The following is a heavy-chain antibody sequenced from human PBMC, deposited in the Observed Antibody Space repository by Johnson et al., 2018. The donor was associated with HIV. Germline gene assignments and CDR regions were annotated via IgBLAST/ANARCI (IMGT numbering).Heavy chain of an antibody. Sequence: VQLVESGGGLVQSGGSLGLSCAATRFTFSIYWMAWVRQAPGKGLEWVANINQDGSENYYVDSVKGRFPISRDNAKNSLYLQVHSLRVEDTAVYYCARDVLGDGTYPPDAFDIWGQGTMVTVSS. CDR1: RFTFSIYW. CDR3: ARDVLGDGTYPPDAFDI. D-gene: IGHD2-8*02. J-gene: IGHJ3*02. V-gene: IGHV3-7*05. CDR2: INQDGSEN.